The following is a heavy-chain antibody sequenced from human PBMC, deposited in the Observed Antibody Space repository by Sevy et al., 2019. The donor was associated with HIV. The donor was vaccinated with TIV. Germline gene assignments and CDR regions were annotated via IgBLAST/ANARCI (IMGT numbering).Heavy chain of an antibody. D-gene: IGHD2-21*01. Sequence: SETLSLTCTVSGGSISSSAYYWGWLRQPPGKGLEWIANIFYSGSAYYNPSLNGRVTISVDTSKNQFSLRLNSVTAADTAVYYCARQGGIVDRAFDFWGQRSLVTVSS. CDR3: ARQGGIVDRAFDF. CDR1: GGSISSSAYY. J-gene: IGHJ4*02. V-gene: IGHV4-39*01. CDR2: IFYSGSA.